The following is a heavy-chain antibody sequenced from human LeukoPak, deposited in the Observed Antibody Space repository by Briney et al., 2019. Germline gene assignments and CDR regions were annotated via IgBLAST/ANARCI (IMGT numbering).Heavy chain of an antibody. CDR1: GFTFDDYA. CDR2: ISWNSGSI. D-gene: IGHD2-2*01. V-gene: IGHV3-9*01. J-gene: IGHJ6*02. Sequence: PGRSLRLSCAASGFTFDDYAMHWVRQAPGKGLEWVSGISWNSGSIGYADSVKGRFTISRDNAKNSLYLQMNSLRAEDTAMYYCARALKVVVPAANHYYYYGMDVWGQGTTVTVSS. CDR3: ARALKVVVPAANHYYYYGMDV.